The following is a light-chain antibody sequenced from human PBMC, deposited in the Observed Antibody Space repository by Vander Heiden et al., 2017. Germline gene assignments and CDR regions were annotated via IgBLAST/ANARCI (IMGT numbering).Light chain of an antibody. CDR3: QTWGTGFWV. J-gene: IGLJ3*02. CDR2: LNSDGSH. Sequence: QLVLTQSPSASASLGASVKLTCTLSSGHSSLAIAWHQHQPAKGPRFVMRLNSDGSHTKGTRTPDRFSSSSSAADRYLTISTLQSVDDAYYYSQTWGTGFWVFGGGTKLTVL. CDR1: SGHSSLA. V-gene: IGLV4-69*01.